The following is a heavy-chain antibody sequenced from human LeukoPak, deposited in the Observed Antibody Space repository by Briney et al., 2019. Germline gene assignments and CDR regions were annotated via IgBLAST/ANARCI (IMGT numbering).Heavy chain of an antibody. CDR3: ARTSHESVLYWSDP. CDR2: ISGYNGNT. Sequence: ASVTVSFAASGYTSTTYGIGWVRQAPGQGLEWMGWISGYNGNTNYAQKFQGRVTMTTDKYTNTAYMELRSLRSDDTAVYYCARTSHESVLYWSDPWGQGTLVNVSS. V-gene: IGHV1-18*01. CDR1: GYTSTTYG. J-gene: IGHJ5*02. D-gene: IGHD3-16*01.